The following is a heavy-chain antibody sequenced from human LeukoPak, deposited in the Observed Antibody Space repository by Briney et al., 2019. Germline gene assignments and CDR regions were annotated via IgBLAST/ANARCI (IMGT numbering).Heavy chain of an antibody. V-gene: IGHV4-4*02. CDR3: ASLLHGSGSYWLSYYYGIDV. CDR2: IYHSGST. Sequence: SETLSLTCAVSGGSISSSNWWSWVRRPPGKGLEWIGEIYHSGSTNYNPSLKSRVTISVDKSKNQFSLKLSSVTAADTAVYYCASLLHGSGSYWLSYYYGIDVWGQGTTVTVSS. J-gene: IGHJ6*02. D-gene: IGHD3-10*01. CDR1: GGSISSSNW.